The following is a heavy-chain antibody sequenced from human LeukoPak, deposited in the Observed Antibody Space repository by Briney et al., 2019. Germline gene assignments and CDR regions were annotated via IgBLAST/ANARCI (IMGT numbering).Heavy chain of an antibody. CDR3: ARDRGNYFDY. J-gene: IGHJ4*02. CDR2: ISSSSSYI. Sequence: GGSLRLSCAASGFTFSSYSMNWVRRAPGKGLEWVSSISSSSSYIYYADSVKGRFTISRDNAKNSLYLQMNSLRAEDTAVYYCARDRGNYFDYWGQGTLVTVSS. CDR1: GFTFSSYS. D-gene: IGHD3-16*01. V-gene: IGHV3-21*01.